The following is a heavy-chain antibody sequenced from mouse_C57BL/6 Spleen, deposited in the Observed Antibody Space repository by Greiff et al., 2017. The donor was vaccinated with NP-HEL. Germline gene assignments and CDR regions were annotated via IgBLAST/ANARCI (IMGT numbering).Heavy chain of an antibody. CDR2: IDPENGNT. Sequence: VQLQQSVAELVRPGASVKLSCTASGFNIKNTYMHWVKQRPEQGLEWIGRIDPENGNTKYAPKVKGKVTISADTSSNPPSLQLSSLTSEDTAMYYCARSDDYEYCDVDCWGTGTSVTV. J-gene: IGHJ4*01. D-gene: IGHD2-4*01. CDR3: ARSDDYEYCDVDC. V-gene: IGHV14-3*01. CDR1: GFNIKNTY.